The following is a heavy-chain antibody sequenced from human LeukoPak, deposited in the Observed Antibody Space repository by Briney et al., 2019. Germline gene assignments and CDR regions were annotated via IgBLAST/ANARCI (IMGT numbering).Heavy chain of an antibody. V-gene: IGHV1-2*02. CDR3: ARGGRYSYGYDY. D-gene: IGHD5-18*01. J-gene: IGHJ4*02. CDR1: GYY. Sequence: ASVKVSCKASGYYMHWVRQAPGQGLEWMGWINPNSGGTKYAQKFQGRVTMTRDTSISTAYMELSRLRSDDTAVYYCARGGRYSYGYDYWGQGTLVTVSS. CDR2: INPNSGGT.